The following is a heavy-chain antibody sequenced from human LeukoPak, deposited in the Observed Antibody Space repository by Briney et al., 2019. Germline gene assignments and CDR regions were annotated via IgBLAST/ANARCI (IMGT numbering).Heavy chain of an antibody. CDR1: GFTFSSYA. V-gene: IGHV3-30-3*01. J-gene: IGHJ4*02. D-gene: IGHD3-22*01. Sequence: GGSLRLSCAASGFTFSSYAMHWVRQAPGKGLEWVAVISYDGSNKYYADSVKGRFTISRDNSKNTLYLQMYSLRAEDTAVYYCARAGYYYDSSGYYYHDWGQGTLVTVSS. CDR3: ARAGYYYDSSGYYYHD. CDR2: ISYDGSNK.